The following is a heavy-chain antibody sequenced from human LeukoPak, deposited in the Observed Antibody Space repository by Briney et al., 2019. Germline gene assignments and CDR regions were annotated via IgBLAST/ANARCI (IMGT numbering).Heavy chain of an antibody. V-gene: IGHV4-34*03. CDR2: INHSGST. CDR1: GGSFSTYY. CDR3: FADRGGDQGDS. D-gene: IGHD3-16*01. Sequence: PSETLSLTCAVYGGSFSTYYWSWIRQPPGKGLEWIGEINHSGSTNNNPSLKSRVTISVDTSKNQFSLKLTSVTAADTAVYFCFADRGGDQGDSWGQGTLVTVSS. J-gene: IGHJ4*02.